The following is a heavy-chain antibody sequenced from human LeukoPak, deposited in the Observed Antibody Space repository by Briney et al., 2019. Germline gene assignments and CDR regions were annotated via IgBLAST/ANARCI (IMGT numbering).Heavy chain of an antibody. CDR2: ISSSSYI. V-gene: IGHV3-21*01. D-gene: IGHD6-13*01. CDR1: GFTFSSYS. CDR3: ATLAAADSYYYYYVDV. Sequence: GGSLRLSCAAFGFTFSSYSMNWVRQAPGKELEWVSSISSSSYIYYADSVKGRFTISRDNAKNSLYLQMNSLRAEDTAVYYCATLAAADSYYYYYVDVWGKGTTVTVSS. J-gene: IGHJ6*03.